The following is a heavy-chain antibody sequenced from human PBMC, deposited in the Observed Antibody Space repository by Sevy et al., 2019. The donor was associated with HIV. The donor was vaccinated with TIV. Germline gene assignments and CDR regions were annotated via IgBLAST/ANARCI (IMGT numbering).Heavy chain of an antibody. V-gene: IGHV4-34*01. CDR2: INHSGST. CDR1: GGSFNGYY. J-gene: IGHJ4*02. CDR3: ARGPLYYYDSSGYYRDFDY. D-gene: IGHD3-22*01. Sequence: SETLSLTCAVYGGSFNGYYWSWIRQPPGKGLEWIGEINHSGSTNYNPSLKSRVTISVDTSKNQFSLKLSSVTAADTAVYYCARGPLYYYDSSGYYRDFDYWGQGTLVTVSS.